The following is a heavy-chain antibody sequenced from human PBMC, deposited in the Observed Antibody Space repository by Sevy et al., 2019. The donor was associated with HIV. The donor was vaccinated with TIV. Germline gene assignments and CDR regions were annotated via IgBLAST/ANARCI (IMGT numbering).Heavy chain of an antibody. CDR1: GFTFSAYR. V-gene: IGHV3-7*01. CDR2: IREDGSDK. J-gene: IGHJ4*02. Sequence: GGSLRLSCTASGFTFSAYRMTWVRQAPGKGLEWVASIREDGSDKKDVDSVRGRLTISRDNAKNSLYLQMNSLRAEDTALYYCARLSCGGGSCYSAFDYWGQGTLVTVSS. CDR3: ARLSCGGGSCYSAFDY. D-gene: IGHD2-15*01.